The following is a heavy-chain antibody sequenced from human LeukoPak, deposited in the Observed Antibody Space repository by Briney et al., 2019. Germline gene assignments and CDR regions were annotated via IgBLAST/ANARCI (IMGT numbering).Heavy chain of an antibody. CDR1: GGSFSGYY. D-gene: IGHD2-2*02. CDR2: INDTGNT. J-gene: IGHJ6*03. Sequence: PSETLSLTCAVYGGSFSGYYWTWIRQPPGKGLEWIGEINDTGNTKYNPSLKSRVTISVDTSKNQSSLKVSSVTAADTAVYYCARASPAAIPYYYYYMDVWGKGTTVTVSS. V-gene: IGHV4-34*01. CDR3: ARASPAAIPYYYYYMDV.